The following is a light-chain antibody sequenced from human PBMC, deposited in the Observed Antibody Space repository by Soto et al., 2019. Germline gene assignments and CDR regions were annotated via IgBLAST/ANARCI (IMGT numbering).Light chain of an antibody. Sequence: EIVLTQSPATLSLSPGERATLSCRASQTVGRSLAWYQQKPGQAPRLLIYDASNRATGIPARFSGSGSGTDFTLTISSLEPEDFAVYYCQQRSNWLTFGGGTKVDIK. CDR3: QQRSNWLT. J-gene: IGKJ4*01. V-gene: IGKV3-11*01. CDR2: DAS. CDR1: QTVGRS.